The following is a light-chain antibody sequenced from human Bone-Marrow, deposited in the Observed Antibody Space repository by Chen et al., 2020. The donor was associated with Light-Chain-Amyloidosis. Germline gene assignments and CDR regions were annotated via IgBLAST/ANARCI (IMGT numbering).Light chain of an antibody. J-gene: IGLJ2*01. Sequence: SYELTQPPSVSVSPGQTPRLTCSGDDLPTKYAYWYQQKPGQAPVLVIHRETERPSGISERFSGSSSGTTATLTISGVQAEDEADYHCQSADSSGTYEVIFGGGTKLTVL. CDR3: QSADSSGTYEVI. CDR1: DLPTKY. CDR2: RET. V-gene: IGLV3-25*03.